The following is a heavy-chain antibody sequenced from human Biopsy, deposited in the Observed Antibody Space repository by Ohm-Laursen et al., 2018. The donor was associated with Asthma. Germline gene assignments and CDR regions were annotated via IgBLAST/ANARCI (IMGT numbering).Heavy chain of an antibody. CDR1: GFMFRSFG. V-gene: IGHV3-30*03. Sequence: SLRLSCTASGFMFRSFGMHWVRQAPGRGLEWVAVISYDGNHKFYEDSVKGRFTISRDNAKNSLYLQMNSLRAEDTAVYYCARTFHFWSPYHAEHYQLWGQGTLVTVSS. CDR3: ARTFHFWSPYHAEHYQL. D-gene: IGHD3-3*02. CDR2: ISYDGNHK. J-gene: IGHJ1*01.